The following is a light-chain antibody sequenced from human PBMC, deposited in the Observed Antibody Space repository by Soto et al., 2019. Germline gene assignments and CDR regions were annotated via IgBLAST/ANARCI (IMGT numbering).Light chain of an antibody. J-gene: IGLJ1*01. CDR3: RSYTTSSTYV. CDR2: DVS. Sequence: QSALTQPASVSGSPGQSITISCTGTISDVGGYDYVSWYQQHPGKAPKLMIYDVSNRPSGVSNRFSGSKSGNTASLTISVLQADDEADYYCRSYTTSSTYVFGTGTKLTVL. V-gene: IGLV2-14*01. CDR1: ISDVGGYDY.